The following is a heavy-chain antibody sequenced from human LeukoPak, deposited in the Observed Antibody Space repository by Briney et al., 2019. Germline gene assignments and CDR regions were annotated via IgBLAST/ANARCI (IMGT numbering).Heavy chain of an antibody. J-gene: IGHJ3*02. CDR1: GGSISSSSYY. CDR3: ARDITAQAVLRYFDWSRHDAFDI. CDR2: IYYSGST. Sequence: SETLSLTCTVSGGSISSSSYYWGWIRQPPGKGLEWIGSIYYSGSTYYNPSLKSRVTISVDTSKNQFSLKLSSVTAADTAVYYCARDITAQAVLRYFDWSRHDAFDIWGQGTMVTVSS. D-gene: IGHD3-9*01. V-gene: IGHV4-39*07.